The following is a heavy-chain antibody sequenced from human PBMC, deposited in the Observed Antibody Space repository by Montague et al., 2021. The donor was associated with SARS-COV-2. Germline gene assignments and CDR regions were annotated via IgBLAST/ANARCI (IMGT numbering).Heavy chain of an antibody. CDR3: ARHWWELLSRDYNYYYGMDV. D-gene: IGHD2-15*01. V-gene: IGHV4-34*01. J-gene: IGHJ6*02. CDR1: GGSFSGYY. Sequence: SKTLSLTCAVYGGSFSGYYWSWIRQPPGKGLEWIGEISHSGSTNYKPSLKSRVTISIDTSTNQFSLNLASVTAADTSVYYCARHWWELLSRDYNYYYGMDVWGQGTMVTVSS. CDR2: ISHSGST.